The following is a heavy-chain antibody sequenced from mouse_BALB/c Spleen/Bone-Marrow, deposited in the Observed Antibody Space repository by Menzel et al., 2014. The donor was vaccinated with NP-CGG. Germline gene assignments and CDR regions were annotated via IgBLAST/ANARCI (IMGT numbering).Heavy chain of an antibody. CDR2: VNPNNGGT. Sequence: EVQLQQSGPDLVKPGASLKISCKASGYSFTGYYMYWLKQSHGKSLEWIGRVNPNNGGTTYNQKFKDKAILTVDKSSTIAYMELRSPTSEDSAVYCCARDAMDYWGQGTSVTVSS. J-gene: IGHJ4*01. CDR3: ARDAMDY. V-gene: IGHV1-18*01. CDR1: GYSFTGYY.